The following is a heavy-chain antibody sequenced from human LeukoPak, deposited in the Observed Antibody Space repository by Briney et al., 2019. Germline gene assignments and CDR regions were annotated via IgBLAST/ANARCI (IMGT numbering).Heavy chain of an antibody. D-gene: IGHD3-16*01. Sequence: PGGSLRLSCAASGFTFSSYSMNWVRQAPGKGLEWVSYISSSSSTIYYADSVKGRFTISRDNAKSSLYLQMNSLRAEDTAVYYCARTDYVWGSPYYYYMDVWGKGTTVTVSS. J-gene: IGHJ6*03. CDR1: GFTFSSYS. CDR2: ISSSSSTI. CDR3: ARTDYVWGSPYYYYMDV. V-gene: IGHV3-48*01.